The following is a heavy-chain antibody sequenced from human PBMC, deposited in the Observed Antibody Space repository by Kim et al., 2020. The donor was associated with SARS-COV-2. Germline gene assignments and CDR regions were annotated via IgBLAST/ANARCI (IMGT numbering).Heavy chain of an antibody. CDR2: ISWNSGSI. D-gene: IGHD1-26*01. Sequence: GGSLRLSCAASGFTFGDYAMHWVRQVPGNGLEWVSGISWNSGSIDYADSVKGRFTISRDNAKNSLYLQMNSLRAEDTALYYCAKIISGSYSEGSEYWGQGTLVTVSS. J-gene: IGHJ4*02. CDR1: GFTFGDYA. V-gene: IGHV3-9*01. CDR3: AKIISGSYSEGSEY.